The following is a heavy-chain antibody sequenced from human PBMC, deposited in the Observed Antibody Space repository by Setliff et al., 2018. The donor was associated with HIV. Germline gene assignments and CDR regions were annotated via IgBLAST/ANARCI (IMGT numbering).Heavy chain of an antibody. CDR1: GFSFDDYC. D-gene: IGHD5-18*01. V-gene: IGHV3-48*01. CDR3: ASIELAAMVPVDY. J-gene: IGHJ4*02. Sequence: GGSLRLSCEASGFSFDDYCMNWVRQAPGKGLEWVSYISSKRTSIYYADSVKGRFTISRDNDNNSLYLQMSGLSAEDTAVYYCASIELAAMVPVDYWGQGTLVTVSS. CDR2: ISSKRTSI.